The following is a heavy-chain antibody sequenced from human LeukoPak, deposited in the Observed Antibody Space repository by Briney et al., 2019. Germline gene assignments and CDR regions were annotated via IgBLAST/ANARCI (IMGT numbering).Heavy chain of an antibody. V-gene: IGHV4-38-2*02. CDR1: GYFISSGYY. Sequence: SETLSLTCTVSGYFISSGYYWGWIRQPPGKGLEWIGSIYHSGSTYYNPSLKSRVTISVDTSKNQFSLKLSSVTAADTAVYYCATAGITGTSLQYYYYYYMDVWGKGTTVTVSS. CDR2: IYHSGST. J-gene: IGHJ6*03. D-gene: IGHD1-20*01. CDR3: ATAGITGTSLQYYYYYYMDV.